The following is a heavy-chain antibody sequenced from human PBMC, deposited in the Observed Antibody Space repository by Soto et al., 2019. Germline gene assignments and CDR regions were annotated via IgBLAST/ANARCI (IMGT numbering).Heavy chain of an antibody. Sequence: PGWSLRLSCVASGFTFSKHALAWVRQAPGKGLEWVSAISGSGASTYDSDSVKGRFVISRDNSNNTLYLQMNSLKAEDTAVYYCAKTPGVITVISAFDHWGQGTPVTVSS. CDR3: AKTPGVITVISAFDH. J-gene: IGHJ4*02. CDR1: GFTFSKHA. D-gene: IGHD2-21*01. CDR2: ISGSGAST. V-gene: IGHV3-23*01.